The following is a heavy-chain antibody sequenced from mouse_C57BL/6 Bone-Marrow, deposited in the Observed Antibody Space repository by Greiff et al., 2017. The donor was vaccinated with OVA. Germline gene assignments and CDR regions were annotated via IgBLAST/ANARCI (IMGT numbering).Heavy chain of an antibody. Sequence: QVQLQQSGPELVKPGASVKISCKASGYAFSSSWMNWVMQRPGKGLEWIGRIYPGDGDTTYNGKFKGKASRTAAKSTSTAYMQLSSLTSEDSAVYFGAITTVVAGYWGQGTTLTVSS. CDR2: IYPGDGDT. V-gene: IGHV1-82*01. J-gene: IGHJ2*01. CDR3: AITTVVAGY. CDR1: GYAFSSSW. D-gene: IGHD1-1*01.